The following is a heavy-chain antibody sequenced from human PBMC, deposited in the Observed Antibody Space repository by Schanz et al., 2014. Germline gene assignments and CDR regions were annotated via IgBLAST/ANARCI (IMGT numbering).Heavy chain of an antibody. CDR2: INPSGGST. CDR1: GYSFTTYD. Sequence: QVQLVQSGAEVKKPGASVKVSCKASGYSFTTYDVNWVRQATGQGLEWMGIINPSGGSTSYAQKFQGRVIMTEDTSTDTAYVELSRLTSEDTGVYYCATETSRTWFYNGVDVWGQGTTVTVSS. J-gene: IGHJ6*02. V-gene: IGHV1-46*01. D-gene: IGHD2-2*01. CDR3: ATETSRTWFYNGVDV.